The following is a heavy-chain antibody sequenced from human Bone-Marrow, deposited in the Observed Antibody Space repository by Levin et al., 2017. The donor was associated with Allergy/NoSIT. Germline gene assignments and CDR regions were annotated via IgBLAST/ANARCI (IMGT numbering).Heavy chain of an antibody. CDR2: ISTDSTYI. CDR3: ARVLPAGYCDTTSCYPPRDC. V-gene: IGHV3-21*01. CDR1: GFTFSSYN. D-gene: IGHD2-2*01. Sequence: KTSETLSLTCAASGFTFSSYNMNWVRQAPGKGLEWVSSISTDSTYIYYADSLKGRFIISRDNAKNSLYLQINSLRAEDTAVYYCARVLPAGYCDTTSCYPPRDCWGQGTLVAVSS. J-gene: IGHJ4*02.